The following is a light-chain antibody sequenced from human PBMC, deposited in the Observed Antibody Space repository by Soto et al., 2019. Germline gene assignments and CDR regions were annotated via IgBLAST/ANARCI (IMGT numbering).Light chain of an antibody. Sequence: QSVLTQPASVSGSPGQSITISCTGTSSDVGSYNLVSWYQQHPGKAPKLMIYEVSKRPSGVSNRFSGSKSGNTASLTISGLQAEDEADYYCCSYAGSSTCLYVFGTGTKLTVL. J-gene: IGLJ1*01. CDR2: EVS. V-gene: IGLV2-23*02. CDR3: CSYAGSSTCLYV. CDR1: SSDVGSYNL.